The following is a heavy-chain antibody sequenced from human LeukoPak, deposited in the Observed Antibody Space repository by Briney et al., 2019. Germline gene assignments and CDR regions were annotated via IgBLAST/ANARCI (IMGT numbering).Heavy chain of an antibody. CDR1: GFTFSSYA. Sequence: PGGSLRLSCAASGFTFSSYAMSWVRQAPGKGLEWVSAISGSGGSTYYADSVKGRFTISRDNSKNTLYLQMNSLRAEDTAVYYCAKGGRGATGRGSFDYWGQGTLVTVSS. CDR2: ISGSGGST. V-gene: IGHV3-23*01. CDR3: AKGGRGATGRGSFDY. J-gene: IGHJ4*02. D-gene: IGHD1-26*01.